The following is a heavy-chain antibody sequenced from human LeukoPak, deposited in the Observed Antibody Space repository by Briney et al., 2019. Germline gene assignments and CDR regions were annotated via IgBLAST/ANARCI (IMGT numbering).Heavy chain of an antibody. CDR3: ARDLALGWFDP. CDR2: INWNGGST. Sequence: GGSLRLSCAASGFTFDVYGMSWVRQAPGKGLEWVSGINWNGGSTGYADSVKGRFTISRDNAKNSLYLQMNSLRAEDTALYHCARDLALGWFDPWGQGTLVTVSS. CDR1: GFTFDVYG. D-gene: IGHD1-26*01. J-gene: IGHJ5*02. V-gene: IGHV3-20*01.